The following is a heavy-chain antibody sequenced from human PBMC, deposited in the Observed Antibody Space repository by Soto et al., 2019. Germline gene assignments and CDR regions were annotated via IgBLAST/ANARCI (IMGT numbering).Heavy chain of an antibody. CDR2: IWYDGSNK. V-gene: IGHV3-33*01. Sequence: PGGSLRLSCAASGFTSSSYGMHWVRQAPGKGLEWVAVIWYDGSNKYYADSVKGRFTISRDNSKNTLYLQMNSLRAEDTAVYYCARDEFRSSSGYYYYGMDVWGQGTTVTVSS. D-gene: IGHD6-6*01. CDR3: ARDEFRSSSGYYYYGMDV. J-gene: IGHJ6*02. CDR1: GFTSSSYG.